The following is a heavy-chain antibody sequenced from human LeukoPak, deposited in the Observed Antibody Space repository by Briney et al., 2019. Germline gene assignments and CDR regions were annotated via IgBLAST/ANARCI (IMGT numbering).Heavy chain of an antibody. J-gene: IGHJ4*02. V-gene: IGHV4-59*01. Sequence: SETLSLTCTVSGGSISSYYWSWIRQPPGKGLEWIGYIYYSGSTNYNPSLKSRVTISVDTSKDQFSLKLSSVTAADTAVYYCARDRYSYGYLYYFDYWGQGTLVTVSS. CDR2: IYYSGST. CDR3: ARDRYSYGYLYYFDY. CDR1: GGSISSYY. D-gene: IGHD5-18*01.